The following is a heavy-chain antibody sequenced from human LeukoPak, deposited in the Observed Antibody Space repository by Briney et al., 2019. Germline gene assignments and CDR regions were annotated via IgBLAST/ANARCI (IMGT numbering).Heavy chain of an antibody. CDR1: GASISSSTYY. CDR3: ARSGQQLLFAFDI. V-gene: IGHV4-39*02. D-gene: IGHD6-13*01. J-gene: IGHJ3*02. CDR2: IDHSGST. Sequence: SETLSLTCTVAGASISSSTYYWGVIRQPPGKGLEWIGSIDHSGSTYYNPSLKSRVTISVDTSNNHFSLKLNSVTAADTAVYYCARSGQQLLFAFDIWGQGTMVTVSS.